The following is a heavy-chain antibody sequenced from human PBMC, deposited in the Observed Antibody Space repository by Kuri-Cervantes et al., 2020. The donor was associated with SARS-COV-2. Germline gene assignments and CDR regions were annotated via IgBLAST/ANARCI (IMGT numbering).Heavy chain of an antibody. CDR1: GFTFSSYS. CDR2: INSSSSYI. D-gene: IGHD3-22*01. CDR3: ARPPPYDSSGYYYVDY. V-gene: IGHV3-21*01. J-gene: IGHJ4*02. Sequence: GESLKISCAASGFTFSSYSMNGVRQAPGKGLEWVSSINSSSSYIYYADSVKGRFTISRDNAKNSLYLQMNSLRAEDTAVYYCARPPPYDSSGYYYVDYWGQGTLVTVSS.